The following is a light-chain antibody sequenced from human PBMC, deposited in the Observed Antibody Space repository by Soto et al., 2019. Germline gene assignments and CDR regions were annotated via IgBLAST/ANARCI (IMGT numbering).Light chain of an antibody. J-gene: IGLJ3*02. CDR2: TNN. CDR1: SSDIGRNS. Sequence: QLVLTQPPSVSGTPGQTVTISCSGGSSDIGRNSVNWYQHLPGTAPRVLIYTNNQRPSGVPDRFSGSKSGTSASLAISGLRSEDEADYYCATWDDSLNGVFGGGTKLTVL. V-gene: IGLV1-44*01. CDR3: ATWDDSLNGV.